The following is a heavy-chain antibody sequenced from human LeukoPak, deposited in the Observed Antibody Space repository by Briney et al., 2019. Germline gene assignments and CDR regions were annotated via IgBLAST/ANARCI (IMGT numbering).Heavy chain of an antibody. Sequence: ASVKVSCKTSGYIFTGSYMHWVRQAPGQGLEWMGWINPNSGDTRYAQKFQGSVTMTTDTSISTVYMELSSLRSDDAAVYYCASRPQDPTLPVADYWGQGTLVTVSS. CDR1: GYIFTGSY. D-gene: IGHD6-19*01. V-gene: IGHV1-2*02. CDR2: INPNSGDT. CDR3: ASRPQDPTLPVADY. J-gene: IGHJ4*02.